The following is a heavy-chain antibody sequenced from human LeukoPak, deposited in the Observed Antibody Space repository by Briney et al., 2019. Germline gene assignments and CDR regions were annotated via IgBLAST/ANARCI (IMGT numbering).Heavy chain of an antibody. CDR3: ARAGGDLYNWRGNYFDS. J-gene: IGHJ4*02. CDR1: GDSISSNSGA. V-gene: IGHV6-1*01. D-gene: IGHD5-24*01. CDR2: TYYRSMWHT. Sequence: SQTLSLTCAISGDSISSNSGAWNWIRQSPSRGLEWLGRTYYRSMWHTDYSVSVKSRIIINLDTSQNQFSLHLNSVTPEDAAVYYCARAGGDLYNWRGNYFDSWGQGTLVTVSS.